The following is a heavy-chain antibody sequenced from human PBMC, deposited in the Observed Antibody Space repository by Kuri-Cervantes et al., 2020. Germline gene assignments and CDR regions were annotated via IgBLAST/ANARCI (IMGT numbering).Heavy chain of an antibody. V-gene: IGHV5-51*01. CDR3: ARVLAVAGTIVGWDF. CDR2: IHPIDSDT. D-gene: IGHD6-19*01. Sequence: GESLKISCKGSGYTFTTYPIGWARQLPGKGLEWMGIIHPIDSDTTYSPSFQGQVTISADKSISTAYLQWSSLKASDTAMYYCARVLAVAGTIVGWDFWGQGTLVTVSS. CDR1: GYTFTTYP. J-gene: IGHJ4*02.